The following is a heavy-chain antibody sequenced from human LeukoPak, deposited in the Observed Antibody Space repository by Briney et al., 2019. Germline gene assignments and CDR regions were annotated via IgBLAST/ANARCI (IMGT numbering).Heavy chain of an antibody. CDR1: GFSFDNYG. V-gene: IGHV3-9*01. J-gene: IGHJ4*02. CDR3: ARDGGSSWYADDY. D-gene: IGHD6-13*01. Sequence: GGSLRLSYTASGFSFDNYGMHWVRQAPGKGLEWVSGISWNSGSIGYADSVKGRFTTSRDNAKNSLYLQMNSLRAEDTAVYYCARDGGSSWYADDYWGQGTLVTVSS. CDR2: ISWNSGSI.